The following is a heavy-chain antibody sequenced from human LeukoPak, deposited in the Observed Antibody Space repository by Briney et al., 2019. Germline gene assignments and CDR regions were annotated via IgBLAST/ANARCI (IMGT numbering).Heavy chain of an antibody. J-gene: IGHJ4*02. V-gene: IGHV3-30*02. CDR3: ARDHQSGSYWGFDY. Sequence: GGSLRLSCAASGFTFSGSGMHWVRQAPGKGLEWVTFIRYDGSNKYYTDSVKGRFTISRDNAKNSLYLQMNSLRAEDTAVYYCARDHQSGSYWGFDYWGQGTLVTVSS. CDR2: IRYDGSNK. CDR1: GFTFSGSG. D-gene: IGHD1-26*01.